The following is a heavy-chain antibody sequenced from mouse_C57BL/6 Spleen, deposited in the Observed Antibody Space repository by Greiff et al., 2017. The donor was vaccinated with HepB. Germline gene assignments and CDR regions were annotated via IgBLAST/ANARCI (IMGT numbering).Heavy chain of an antibody. CDR1: GYSITSGYD. Sequence: EVKLQESGPGMVKPSQSLSLTCTVTGYSITSGYDWHWIRHFPGNKLEWMGYISYSGSTNYNPSLKSRISITHDTSKNHFFLKLNSVTTEDTATYYCARDGAYSLAYWGQGTLVTVSA. J-gene: IGHJ3*01. CDR2: ISYSGST. V-gene: IGHV3-1*01. D-gene: IGHD2-10*01. CDR3: ARDGAYSLAY.